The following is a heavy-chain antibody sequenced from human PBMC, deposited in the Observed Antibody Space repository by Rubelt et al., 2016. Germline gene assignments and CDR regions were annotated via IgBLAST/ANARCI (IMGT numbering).Heavy chain of an antibody. CDR2: IHPSGST. D-gene: IGHD6-6*01. J-gene: IGHJ4*02. V-gene: IGHV4-34*01. CDR1: GGSFSGYY. CDR3: ARLSSSSGIDY. Sequence: QVQLQQWGAGLLKPSETLSLTCAVYGGSFSGYYCTWIRQPPGKGLEWIGEIHPSGSTNYNPSLKSRVTISADTSKNQLSLKLSSVTAADTAVYYCARLSSSSGIDYWGQGTLVTVSS.